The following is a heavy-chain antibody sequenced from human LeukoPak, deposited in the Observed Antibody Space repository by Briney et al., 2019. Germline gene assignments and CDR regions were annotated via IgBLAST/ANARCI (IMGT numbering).Heavy chain of an antibody. V-gene: IGHV4-59*01. D-gene: IGHD2-2*01. Sequence: SETLSLTCAVYGGSFSGYYWSWIRQPPGKGLEWIGYIYYSGSTNYNPSLKSRVTISVDTSKNQFSLKLSSVTAADTAVYYCARGPTRYYFDYWGQGTLVTVSS. CDR1: GGSFSGYY. CDR3: ARGPTRYYFDY. J-gene: IGHJ4*02. CDR2: IYYSGST.